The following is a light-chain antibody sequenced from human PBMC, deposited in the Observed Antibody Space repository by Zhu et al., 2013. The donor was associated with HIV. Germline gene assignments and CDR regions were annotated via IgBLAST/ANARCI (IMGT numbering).Light chain of an antibody. V-gene: IGKV1-5*01. CDR3: QQFHHYPWT. CDR2: DAS. J-gene: IGKJ1*01. CDR1: QSVGTW. Sequence: DIQMTQSPSTLSAFAGDRVTITCRASQSVGTWLAWYQQRPGKAPKLLIYDASSLQSGVSSRFSGSGSETEFTLTVSNLQAEDFATYYCQQFHHYPWTFGQGTKVEI.